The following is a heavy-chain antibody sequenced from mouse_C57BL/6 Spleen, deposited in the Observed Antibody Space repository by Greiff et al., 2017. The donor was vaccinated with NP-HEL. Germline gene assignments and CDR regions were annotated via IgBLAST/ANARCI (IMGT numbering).Heavy chain of an antibody. CDR1: GFTFSDYG. Sequence: DVKLVESGGGLVKPGGSLKLSCAASGFTFSDYGMHWVRQAPEKGLEWVAYISSGSSTIYYADTVKGRFTISRDNAQNTLFLQMTSLRSEETAMYYCARETGSLAYWGQGTLVTVSA. CDR3: ARETGSLAY. CDR2: ISSGSSTI. D-gene: IGHD4-1*01. V-gene: IGHV5-17*01. J-gene: IGHJ3*01.